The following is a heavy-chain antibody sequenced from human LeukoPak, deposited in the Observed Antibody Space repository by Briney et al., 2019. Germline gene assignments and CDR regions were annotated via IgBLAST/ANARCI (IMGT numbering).Heavy chain of an antibody. Sequence: PSETLSLTCAVYGGSFSGYYWSWIRQPPGKGLEWIGEINHSGSTNYNPSLKSRVTISVDTSKKHFSLKLSSVTAADTAVYYCARGFFYQWLARGAFDIWGQGTMVSVSS. CDR1: GGSFSGYY. D-gene: IGHD6-19*01. V-gene: IGHV4-34*01. J-gene: IGHJ3*02. CDR2: INHSGST. CDR3: ARGFFYQWLARGAFDI.